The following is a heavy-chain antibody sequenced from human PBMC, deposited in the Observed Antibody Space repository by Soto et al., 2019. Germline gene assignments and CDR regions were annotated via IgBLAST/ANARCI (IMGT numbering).Heavy chain of an antibody. CDR1: GYTFTSYG. CDR2: ISAYNGNT. CDR3: AREDSNYYYYYMDV. J-gene: IGHJ6*03. D-gene: IGHD4-4*01. V-gene: IGHV1-18*01. Sequence: ASVKVSCKASGYTFTSYGISWVRQAPGQGLEWMGWISAYNGNTNYAQKLKGRVTMTTDTSTSTAYMELRSLRSDDTAVYYCAREDSNYYYYYMDVWGKGTTVTVSS.